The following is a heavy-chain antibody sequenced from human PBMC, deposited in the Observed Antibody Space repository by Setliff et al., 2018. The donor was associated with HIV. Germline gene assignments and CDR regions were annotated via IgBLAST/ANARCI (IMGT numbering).Heavy chain of an antibody. CDR3: ARGSGILTGYSNYYYYYGMDV. CDR2: ISSSSSYI. Sequence: GGSLRLSCAASGFTFSNYEMNWVRQAPGKGLEWVSSISSSSSYIYYADSVKGRFTISRDNAKNSLYLQMNSLRAEDTAVYYCARGSGILTGYSNYYYYYGMDVWGQGTTVTVSS. CDR1: GFTFSNYE. J-gene: IGHJ6*02. V-gene: IGHV3-21*01. D-gene: IGHD3-9*01.